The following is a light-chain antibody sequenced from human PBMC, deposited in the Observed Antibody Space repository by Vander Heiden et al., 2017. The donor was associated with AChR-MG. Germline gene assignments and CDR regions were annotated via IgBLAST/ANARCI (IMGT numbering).Light chain of an antibody. CDR1: QSISSW. CDR2: DAS. V-gene: IGKV1-5*01. Sequence: DIQMTQSPSTLSASVGDRVTITCRASQSISSWLAWYQQKPGKAPKLLIYDASSLESGVPSRFSGSGYGTEFTLTISSRQPDDFATYYCQQYKSYSLFTFGHRTKVDIK. CDR3: QQYKSYSLFT. J-gene: IGKJ3*01.